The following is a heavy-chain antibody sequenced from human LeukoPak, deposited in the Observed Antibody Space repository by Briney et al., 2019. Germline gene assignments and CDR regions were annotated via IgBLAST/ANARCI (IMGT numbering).Heavy chain of an antibody. CDR3: ARVRGEDYYYGMDV. CDR1: GFTFSSYA. CDR2: ISYVGSNK. Sequence: HPGGSLRLSCAASGFTFSSYAMHWVRQAPGKGLEWVAVISYVGSNKYYADSVKGRFTISRDNSKNTLYLQMNSLRAEDTAVYYCARVRGEDYYYGMDVWGQGTTVTVSS. V-gene: IGHV3-30-3*01. D-gene: IGHD3-10*01. J-gene: IGHJ6*02.